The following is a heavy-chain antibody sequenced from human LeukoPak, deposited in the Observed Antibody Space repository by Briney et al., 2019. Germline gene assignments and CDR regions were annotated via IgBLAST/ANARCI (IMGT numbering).Heavy chain of an antibody. CDR1: GFTFSSYS. J-gene: IGHJ4*02. CDR3: ARDHVTIFGVVTFDY. Sequence: GGSLRLSCAASGFTFSSYSMNWVRQAPGKGPEWVSSISSSSSYIYYGDSVKGRFTISRDNAKNSLYLQMNSLRAEDTAVYFCARDHVTIFGVVTFDYWGQGTLVTVSS. D-gene: IGHD3-3*01. V-gene: IGHV3-21*01. CDR2: ISSSSSYI.